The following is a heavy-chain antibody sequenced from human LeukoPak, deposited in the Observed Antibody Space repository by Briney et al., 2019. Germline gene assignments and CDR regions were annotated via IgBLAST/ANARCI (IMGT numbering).Heavy chain of an antibody. CDR2: IIPIFGTA. V-gene: IGHV1-69*08. CDR3: ARALDGITGTTFFDY. J-gene: IGHJ4*02. CDR1: GGTFGGYT. D-gene: IGHD1-14*01. Sequence: SVKVSCKASGGTFGGYTITWVRQAPGQGLEWMGNIIPIFGTADYAQKFQGRVTITTDKSTSTAYMALSSLRSEDTAVYYCARALDGITGTTFFDYWGQGTLVTVSS.